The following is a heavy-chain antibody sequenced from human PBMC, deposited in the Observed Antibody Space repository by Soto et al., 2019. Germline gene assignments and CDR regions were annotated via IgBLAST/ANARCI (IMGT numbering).Heavy chain of an antibody. V-gene: IGHV5-10-1*03. J-gene: IGHJ4*02. Sequence: EVQLVQSGAEVKKPGESLRISCKGTGYIFTSYWINWVRQMPGKGLEWMGRIDPSDSYTKYSPPFQGHVTFSTDKSNNTAYLQWSSLRASDTAMYYCATRDKYDYVWGSFSKWGQGTLVTVSS. CDR2: IDPSDSYT. CDR1: GYIFTSYW. D-gene: IGHD3-16*01. CDR3: ATRDKYDYVWGSFSK.